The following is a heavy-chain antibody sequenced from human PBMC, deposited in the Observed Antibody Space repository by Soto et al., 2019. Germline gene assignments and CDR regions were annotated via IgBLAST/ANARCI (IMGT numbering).Heavy chain of an antibody. Sequence: QVQLQESGPGLVEPSQTLSLTCTVSGGSIGSTDSYWSWIRRPPGKGLEWIGYIYYTGGTFYNPSLNSRLTISLETSSNQFSLTLTSVTATDTGIYYCARGGSGWAEYFQHWGQGTLVAVSS. D-gene: IGHD6-25*01. CDR1: GGSIGSTDSY. CDR2: IYYTGGT. V-gene: IGHV4-30-4*08. CDR3: ARGGSGWAEYFQH. J-gene: IGHJ1*01.